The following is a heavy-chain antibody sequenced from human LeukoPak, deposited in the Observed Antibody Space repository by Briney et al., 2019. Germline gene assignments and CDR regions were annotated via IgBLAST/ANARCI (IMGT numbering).Heavy chain of an antibody. J-gene: IGHJ4*02. CDR2: IWNDGNNK. D-gene: IGHD6-6*01. CDR3: GKAIGYGSSAVDF. Sequence: GGSLRLSCAASGFAFSTYGMHWVRQAPGKGLEWVAFIWNDGNNKYYPDSVKGRFTISRDNSKNTLYLQMNSLRAEDTAVYFCGKAIGYGSSAVDFWGQGTLVTVSS. CDR1: GFAFSTYG. V-gene: IGHV3-30*02.